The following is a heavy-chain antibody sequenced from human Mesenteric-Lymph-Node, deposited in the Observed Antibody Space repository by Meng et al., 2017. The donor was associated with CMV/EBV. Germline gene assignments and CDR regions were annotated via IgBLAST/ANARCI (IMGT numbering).Heavy chain of an antibody. D-gene: IGHD3-9*01. V-gene: IGHV4-34*01. CDR2: INHSGST. CDR3: ARGSSYDILTGYFDY. Sequence: QGQVHQWGAGLLKPSETLSVTGAGDGGSFSGYYWNWIRQSPEKGLEWIGEINHSGSTTYNPSFTSRIIISVDTSTNQISLNMSSVTAADTAVYYCARGSSYDILTGYFDYWGQGALVTVSS. J-gene: IGHJ4*02. CDR1: GGSFSGYY.